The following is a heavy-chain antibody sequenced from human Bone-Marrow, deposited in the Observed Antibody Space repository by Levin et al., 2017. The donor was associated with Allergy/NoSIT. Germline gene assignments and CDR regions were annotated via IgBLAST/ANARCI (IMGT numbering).Heavy chain of an antibody. V-gene: IGHV3-9*01. CDR3: AKDISGSGSYSDEFDM. D-gene: IGHD3-10*01. Sequence: GGSLRLSCVGSGFTFDNYAMHWVRQGPGRGLEWVAGLNWNSGSINYGDCGKGRFTISRDNAKNCLYLQMDSLRVEDTALYYCAKDISGSGSYSDEFDMWGRGTMVTVSS. CDR1: GFTFDNYA. J-gene: IGHJ3*02. CDR2: LNWNSGSI.